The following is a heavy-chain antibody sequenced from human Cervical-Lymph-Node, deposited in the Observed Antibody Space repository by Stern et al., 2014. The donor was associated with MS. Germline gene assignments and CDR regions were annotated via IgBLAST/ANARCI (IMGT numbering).Heavy chain of an antibody. CDR1: PYSISSGYY. V-gene: IGHV4-38-2*02. Sequence: QVQLQESGPRLVKPSETLSLTCSVSPYSISSGYYWAWIRQSPGKGLEWIGTTHRSGRPYYNPSLKSRVPLSADPSKNQFFLMLTSVAAADTAVYYCARWGYGDYEADYWGQGTLVTVSS. D-gene: IGHD4-17*01. CDR2: THRSGRP. J-gene: IGHJ4*02. CDR3: ARWGYGDYEADY.